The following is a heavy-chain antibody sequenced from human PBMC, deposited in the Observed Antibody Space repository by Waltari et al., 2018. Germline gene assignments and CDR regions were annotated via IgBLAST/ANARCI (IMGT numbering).Heavy chain of an antibody. D-gene: IGHD4-17*01. CDR1: GFTFSGCW. CDR2: INQDGNKL. CDR3: ARDQMVTVTDDNWFDS. Sequence: EVHLVESGGGLVQPGGSVRLACAASGFTFSGCWVSWVRQAPGKGLEWVANINQDGNKLYYVDSVEGQFTISRDNAKNSLYLQMNSLRAEDTAVYYCARDQMVTVTDDNWFDSWGQGNLVTVSS. J-gene: IGHJ5*01. V-gene: IGHV3-7*01.